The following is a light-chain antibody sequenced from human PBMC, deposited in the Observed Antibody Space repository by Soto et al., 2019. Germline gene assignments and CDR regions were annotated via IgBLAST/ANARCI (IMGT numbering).Light chain of an antibody. CDR1: QSISSW. CDR3: QQYKGFPLT. V-gene: IGKV1-5*03. J-gene: IGKJ4*01. CDR2: RAS. Sequence: DIQMTQSPSTLSASVGDRVTLTCRASQSISSWLAWYQQKPGKAPKLPIYRASNLDSGVPSRFSGSGSGTEFTLTISSLQPDDFATYYCQQYKGFPLTFGGGTKVEI.